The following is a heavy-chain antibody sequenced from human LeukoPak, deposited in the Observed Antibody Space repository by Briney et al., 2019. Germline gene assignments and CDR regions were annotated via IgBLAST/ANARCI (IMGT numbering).Heavy chain of an antibody. CDR2: INHSGST. Sequence: SETLSLTCAVYGGSFSGYYWSWIRQPPGKGLEWIGEINHSGSTNYNPSLKSRVTMSVDTSKNQFSLKLSSVTAADTAVYYCARGASGSYAYYYMDVWGKGTTVTVSS. CDR1: GGSFSGYY. V-gene: IGHV4-34*01. J-gene: IGHJ6*03. CDR3: ARGASGSYAYYYMDV. D-gene: IGHD1-26*01.